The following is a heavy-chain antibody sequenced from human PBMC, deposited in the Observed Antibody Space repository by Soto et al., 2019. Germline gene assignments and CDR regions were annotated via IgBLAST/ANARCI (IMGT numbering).Heavy chain of an antibody. Sequence: VHLVQSGAEVKKPGASVKVSCKGSGYAFTTYGITWVRQAPGQGLEWMGWISAHNGNTNYAQTLQGRVTVTRDTSTSTAYMELRSLRSDDTAVYYCARGRYGDYWGHGALVTVSS. V-gene: IGHV1-18*01. J-gene: IGHJ4*01. CDR2: ISAHNGNT. CDR1: GYAFTTYG. D-gene: IGHD1-1*01. CDR3: ARGRYGDY.